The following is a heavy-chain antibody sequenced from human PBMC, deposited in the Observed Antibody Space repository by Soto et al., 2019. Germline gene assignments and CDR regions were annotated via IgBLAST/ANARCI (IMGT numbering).Heavy chain of an antibody. CDR2: IIPIFGTA. CDR1: GGTFSSYA. J-gene: IGHJ5*02. D-gene: IGHD5-12*01. V-gene: IGHV1-69*13. CDR3: ARCLGGYNFYNWFDP. Sequence: SGKVSCKASGGTFSSYAISWLRQSPGQGLEWMGGIIPIFGTANYAQKFQGRVTITADESTSTAYMELSSLRSEDTAVYYCARCLGGYNFYNWFDPWGQGTLVTVSS.